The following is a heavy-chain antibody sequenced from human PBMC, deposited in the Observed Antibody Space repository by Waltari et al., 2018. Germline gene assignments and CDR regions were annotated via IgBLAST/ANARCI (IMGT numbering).Heavy chain of an antibody. Sequence: EVKLVESGGGLVQPGGSLRLSCAASGFTFSNYLLSWVRQAPGKGLEWVANIKQDGSEKDYVDSVKGRFTISRDNAKNSLYLQMNSLRAEDTAVYYCGRDRGYGQSDSWGQGTLVTVSS. CDR2: IKQDGSEK. V-gene: IGHV3-7*03. D-gene: IGHD5-18*01. J-gene: IGHJ4*02. CDR1: GFTFSNYL. CDR3: GRDRGYGQSDS.